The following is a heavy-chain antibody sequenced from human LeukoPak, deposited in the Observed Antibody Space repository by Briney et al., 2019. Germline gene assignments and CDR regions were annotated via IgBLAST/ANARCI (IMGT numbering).Heavy chain of an antibody. D-gene: IGHD3-3*01. Sequence: ASVKVSCKASGYTFTAFYLHWVRQAPGQGLEWMGRIYPSSGVTKYAQKFQGRITMTGDTSISTAYMELSGLRSDDTAVYYCGRDSVRSYDLWSAYYLGDKYYPMDVWGQGTTVTVSS. J-gene: IGHJ6*02. CDR2: IYPSSGVT. CDR1: GYTFTAFY. CDR3: GRDSVRSYDLWSAYYLGDKYYPMDV. V-gene: IGHV1-2*06.